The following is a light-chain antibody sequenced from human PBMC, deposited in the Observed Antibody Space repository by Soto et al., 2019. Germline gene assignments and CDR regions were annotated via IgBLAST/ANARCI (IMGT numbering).Light chain of an antibody. CDR2: AAS. Sequence: DIQMTQSPSSLSGSVGDRVTITCRASQSIDNYLNWFQQKPGNPPKLLIYAASILQSGLPSRFSGRGSGTDFTLTISSLQPEDFATYYCQQTYNSPETFGQGTKWKS. J-gene: IGKJ1*01. CDR1: QSIDNY. V-gene: IGKV1-39*01. CDR3: QQTYNSPET.